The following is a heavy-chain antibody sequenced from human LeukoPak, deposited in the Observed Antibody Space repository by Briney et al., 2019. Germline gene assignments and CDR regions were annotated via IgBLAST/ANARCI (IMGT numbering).Heavy chain of an antibody. CDR3: ARGVAAAGSYYYYYMDV. Sequence: SETLSLTCTVSGGSISSYYWNWIRQPPGKGLEWIGYICYSGSTNYNPSLKSRVTISVDTSKNHFSLELSSVTAADTAVYYCARGVAAAGSYYYYYMDVWGKGTTVTVSS. CDR2: ICYSGST. J-gene: IGHJ6*03. CDR1: GGSISSYY. V-gene: IGHV4-59*12. D-gene: IGHD6-13*01.